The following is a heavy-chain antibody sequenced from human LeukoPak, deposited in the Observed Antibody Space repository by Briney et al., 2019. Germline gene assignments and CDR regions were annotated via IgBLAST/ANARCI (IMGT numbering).Heavy chain of an antibody. V-gene: IGHV1-69*13. CDR1: GGTFSSYA. Sequence: ASVKVSCKASGGTFSSYAISWVRQPPGQGLEWMGGIIPIFGTANYAQKFQGRVTITADESTSTAYMELSSLRSEDTAVYYCARDPGYSSGWYGDWFDPWGQGTLVTVSS. D-gene: IGHD6-19*01. CDR2: IIPIFGTA. J-gene: IGHJ5*02. CDR3: ARDPGYSSGWYGDWFDP.